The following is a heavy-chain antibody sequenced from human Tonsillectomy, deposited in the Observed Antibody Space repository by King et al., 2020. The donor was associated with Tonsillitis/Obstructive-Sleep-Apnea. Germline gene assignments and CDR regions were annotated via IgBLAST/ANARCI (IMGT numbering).Heavy chain of an antibody. V-gene: IGHV4-59*08. Sequence: VQLQESGPGLVKPSETLSLTCTVSGGSISSYYWSWIRQPPGKGLEWIGYIYYSGSTNYNPSLKSRVTISVDTSKNQFSLKLNSVTAADTAVYYCARRPRDSSGYYFDYWGQGTLVTVSS. CDR3: ARRPRDSSGYYFDY. CDR2: IYYSGST. J-gene: IGHJ4*02. D-gene: IGHD3-22*01. CDR1: GGSISSYY.